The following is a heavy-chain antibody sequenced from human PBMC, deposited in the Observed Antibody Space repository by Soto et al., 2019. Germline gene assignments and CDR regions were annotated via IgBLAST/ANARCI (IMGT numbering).Heavy chain of an antibody. Sequence: GGSLRLSCAASGFTFSSYSMNWVRQAPGKGLEWVSYISSSSSTIYYADSVKGRFTISRDNAKNSLYLQMNSLRAEDTAGYYCARHPERIAEIGWFDPWGQGTLVTVSS. CDR1: GFTFSSYS. CDR3: ARHPERIAEIGWFDP. V-gene: IGHV3-48*01. CDR2: ISSSSSTI. D-gene: IGHD6-13*01. J-gene: IGHJ5*02.